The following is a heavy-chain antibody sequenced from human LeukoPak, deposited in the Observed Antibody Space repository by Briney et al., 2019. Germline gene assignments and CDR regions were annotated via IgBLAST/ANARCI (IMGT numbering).Heavy chain of an antibody. V-gene: IGHV3-9*01. CDR2: ISWNSGSI. CDR1: GFTFDDFA. J-gene: IGHJ4*02. Sequence: PGGSLRLSCAASGFTFDDFAMHWVRQTPRKGLERVSGISWNSGSIAYADSVKGRFTISRDNAKNSLYLQMNSLRAEDTALYYCAKDIGGYSDYGSSQFDYWGQGTLVTVSS. CDR3: AKDIGGYSDYGSSQFDY. D-gene: IGHD5-12*01.